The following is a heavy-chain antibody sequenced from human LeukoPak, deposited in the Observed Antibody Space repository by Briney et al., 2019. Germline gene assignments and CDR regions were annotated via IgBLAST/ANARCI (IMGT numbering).Heavy chain of an antibody. V-gene: IGHV4-59*01. CDR1: GGSISSYY. CDR2: IYYSGST. J-gene: IGHJ6*02. CDR3: ARLFSSEYYYYYYGMDV. D-gene: IGHD6-6*01. Sequence: SEALSLTCTVSGGSISSYYWSWIRQPPGKGLEWLGYIYYSGSTNYNPSLKSRVTISVDTSKNQFSLKLSSVTAADTAVYYCARLFSSEYYYYYYGMDVWGQGTTVTVSS.